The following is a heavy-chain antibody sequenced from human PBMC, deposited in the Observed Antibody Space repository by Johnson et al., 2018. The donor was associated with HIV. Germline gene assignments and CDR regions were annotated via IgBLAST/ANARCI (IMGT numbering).Heavy chain of an antibody. D-gene: IGHD3-16*01. CDR3: AREKRWGLMITFGGPHAFDI. V-gene: IGHV3-30-3*01. J-gene: IGHJ3*02. CDR1: GFTFSSYA. Sequence: VQLVESGGGVVQPGRSLRLSCAASGFTFSSYAMHWVRQAPGKGLEWVAVISYDGSNKYYADSVKGRFTISRDNSKNTLYLQMNSLRAEDTAVYYCAREKRWGLMITFGGPHAFDIWGQGTMVTVSS. CDR2: ISYDGSNK.